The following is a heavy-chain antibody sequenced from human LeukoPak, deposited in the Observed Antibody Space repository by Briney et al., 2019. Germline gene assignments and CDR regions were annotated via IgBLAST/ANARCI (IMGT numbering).Heavy chain of an antibody. J-gene: IGHJ4*02. CDR3: AKDYIGYDQDFDY. CDR1: GITFSSYA. D-gene: IGHD2-2*01. V-gene: IGHV3-23*01. CDR2: ISGSGIST. Sequence: GGSLRLSCAASGITFSSYAMSWVRQAPGKGLEWVSSISGSGISTYYANSVKGRFSISRDNSKNTLDLQMNSLGAEDTAVYFCAKDYIGYDQDFDYWGQGTLVTVSS.